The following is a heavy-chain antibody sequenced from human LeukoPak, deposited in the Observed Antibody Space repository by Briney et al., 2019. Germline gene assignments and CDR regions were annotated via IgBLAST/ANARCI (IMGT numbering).Heavy chain of an antibody. CDR2: ISSSSSYI. J-gene: IGHJ5*02. CDR3: ARVSNSGWGSRFDP. D-gene: IGHD6-19*01. Sequence: PGGSLRLSCAASGFTFSSYSMNRVRQAPGKGLEWVSSISSSSSYISYADSLKGRFTISRDNAKNSLYLQMNSLRAEDTAVYYCARVSNSGWGSRFDPWGQGTLVTVSS. CDR1: GFTFSSYS. V-gene: IGHV3-21*01.